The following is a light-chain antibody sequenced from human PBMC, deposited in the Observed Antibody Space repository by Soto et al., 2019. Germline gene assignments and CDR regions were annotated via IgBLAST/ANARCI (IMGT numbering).Light chain of an antibody. J-gene: IGKJ2*01. V-gene: IGKV3-20*01. Sequence: EIVLTQSPGTLSLSPGERATLSCRASQSISSCYLAWYQQKPGQAPRVLIYGASIRAPGIPDTISGSGSGTEFTLTISRLEPEDFAVYFCQQYGNPPPNAFGQGTKVEIK. CDR1: QSISSCY. CDR2: GAS. CDR3: QQYGNPPPNA.